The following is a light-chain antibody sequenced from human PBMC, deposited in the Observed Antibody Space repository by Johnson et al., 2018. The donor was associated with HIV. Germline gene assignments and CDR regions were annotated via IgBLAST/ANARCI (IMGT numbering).Light chain of an antibody. V-gene: IGLV1-51*02. Sequence: QSVLTQPPSVSAAPGQKVTFSCSGSSSNIGNNYVSWYQQFPGTAPKLLIYENNKRPSGVPDRFSHSKSDTSATLGITGLQTGDEADYYCGTWDSSLSAHYIFGTGTKVTVL. CDR3: GTWDSSLSAHYI. CDR1: SSNIGNNY. CDR2: ENN. J-gene: IGLJ1*01.